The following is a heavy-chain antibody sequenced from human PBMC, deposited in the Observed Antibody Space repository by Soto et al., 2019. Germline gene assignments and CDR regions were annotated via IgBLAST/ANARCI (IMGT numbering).Heavy chain of an antibody. J-gene: IGHJ6*03. Sequence: GASVKVSCKASGYTFVTYYIHWVRQAPGQGLEWMGIIYPSAGGTRYAQRFQGRVTMTTDTSTSTAYMELSSLRSEDTAVYYCARDPSYYDFWSGYYTIYYYYMDVWGKGTTVTVSS. CDR3: ARDPSYYDFWSGYYTIYYYYMDV. CDR2: IYPSAGGT. V-gene: IGHV1-46*01. CDR1: GYTFVTYY. D-gene: IGHD3-3*01.